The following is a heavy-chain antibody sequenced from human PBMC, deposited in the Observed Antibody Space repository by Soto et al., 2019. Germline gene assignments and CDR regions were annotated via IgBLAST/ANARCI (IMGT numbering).Heavy chain of an antibody. CDR3: ARQITMARGIDF. D-gene: IGHD3-10*01. CDR2: VYFNENT. J-gene: IGHJ4*02. CDR1: GGSISSGGYY. V-gene: IGHV4-31*03. Sequence: VQLLESGPGLVKASETLSLTCSISGGSISSGGYYWSWVRQRPGKGLEWIGYVYFNENTYYNPSLKSRVTISVGTSKSQFSLRLSSVTAADAAVYYCARQITMARGIDFWGPGISASVSS.